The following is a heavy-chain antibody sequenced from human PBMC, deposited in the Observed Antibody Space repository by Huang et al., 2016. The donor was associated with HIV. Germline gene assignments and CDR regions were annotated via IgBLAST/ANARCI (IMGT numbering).Heavy chain of an antibody. CDR1: GFTFSKAW. D-gene: IGHD3-22*01. Sequence: EVQLVESGGGLVKPGGSLRLSCAASGFTFSKAWMSWARQAPGKGLEWVGRIKSKTDGGTTDYTARVKGRFTISRDDSRNTLYLQMNSLKTEDTAVYYCTTHLDYYDSSGYYFGNYWGQGTLVTVSS. CDR2: IKSKTDGGTT. J-gene: IGHJ4*02. V-gene: IGHV3-15*01. CDR3: TTHLDYYDSSGYYFGNY.